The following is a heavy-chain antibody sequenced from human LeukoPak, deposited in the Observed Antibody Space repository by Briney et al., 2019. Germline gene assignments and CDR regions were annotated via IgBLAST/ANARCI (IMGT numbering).Heavy chain of an antibody. V-gene: IGHV3-7*04. CDR2: IKQDGSKK. CDR1: GFSFSSYS. CDR3: TRVGYIDEGIDY. Sequence: GGSLRLSCAASGFSFSSYSMNWVRQAPGKGLEWVANIKQDGSKKSYVDSVKGRFTISRDNAKNSLYLQMNSLRAEDTAIYYCTRVGYIDEGIDYWGQGTLVTVSS. J-gene: IGHJ4*02. D-gene: IGHD5-24*01.